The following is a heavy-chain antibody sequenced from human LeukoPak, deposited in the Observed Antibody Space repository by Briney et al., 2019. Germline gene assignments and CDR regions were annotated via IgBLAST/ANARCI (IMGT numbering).Heavy chain of an antibody. J-gene: IGHJ4*02. CDR2: IKQDGSEK. CDR3: ARDTGF. V-gene: IGHV3-7*01. CDR1: GFTISSYW. Sequence: GGSLRLSCAASGFTISSYWMNWVRQAPGKGLEWVANIKQDGSEKKYVDSVKGRFTISRDNTQNSLYLQMNNLRVEDTAVYYCARDTGFWGQGTLVTVSS. D-gene: IGHD3-10*01.